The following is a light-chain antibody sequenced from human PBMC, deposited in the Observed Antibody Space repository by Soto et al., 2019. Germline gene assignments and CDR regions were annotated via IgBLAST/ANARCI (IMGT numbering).Light chain of an antibody. V-gene: IGKV3-15*01. CDR3: QQYDKWPRT. CDR2: FAS. J-gene: IGKJ1*01. Sequence: VMTQSPATLSVSPGERSALSVRASQSVSTNLAWYQQKPGQPPRLLIYFASTRATAVPARFTAGGSGTEFTLTINSLQSDDLAVYYCQQYDKWPRTFGQGTKVDIK. CDR1: QSVSTN.